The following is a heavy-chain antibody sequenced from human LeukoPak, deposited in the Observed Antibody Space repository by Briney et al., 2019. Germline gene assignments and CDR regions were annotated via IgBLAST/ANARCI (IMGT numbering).Heavy chain of an antibody. D-gene: IGHD4-23*01. CDR1: GSTFSGSA. V-gene: IGHV3-73*01. Sequence: GGSLKLSCAASGSTFSGSAVHWVRQASGKGLEWIGRITSKGNSYATAYVASVKGRFTISRDDSKNTAYLQMNSLKTEDTALYHCTRWVDGGNPFDYWGQGTLVTVSS. J-gene: IGHJ4*02. CDR2: ITSKGNSYAT. CDR3: TRWVDGGNPFDY.